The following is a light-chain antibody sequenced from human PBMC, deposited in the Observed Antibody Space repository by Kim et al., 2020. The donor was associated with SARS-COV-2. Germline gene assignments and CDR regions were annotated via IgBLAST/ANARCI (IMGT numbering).Light chain of an antibody. CDR3: QQYGSSPWT. V-gene: IGKV3-20*01. Sequence: SPVERATLSCRASQSVSSSYLAWYQQKPGQAPRLLFYGASSRATGIPDRFSGSGSGTDFTLTISRLEPEDFAVYYCQQYGSSPWTFGQGTKVDIK. CDR2: GAS. J-gene: IGKJ1*01. CDR1: QSVSSSY.